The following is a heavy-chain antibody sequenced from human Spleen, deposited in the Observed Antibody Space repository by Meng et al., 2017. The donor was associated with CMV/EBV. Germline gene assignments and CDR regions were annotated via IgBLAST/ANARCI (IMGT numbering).Heavy chain of an antibody. V-gene: IGHV3-30-3*01. J-gene: IGHJ4*02. Sequence: GESLKISCAASGFTFSSYAMHWVRQAPGKGLEWVAVISYDGSNKYYADSVKGRFTISRDNSKNTLYLQMNSLRAEDTAVYYCASTPYCSSTNCFPTWGRGTLVTVSS. CDR1: GFTFSSYA. CDR3: ASTPYCSSTNCFPT. D-gene: IGHD2-2*01. CDR2: ISYDGSNK.